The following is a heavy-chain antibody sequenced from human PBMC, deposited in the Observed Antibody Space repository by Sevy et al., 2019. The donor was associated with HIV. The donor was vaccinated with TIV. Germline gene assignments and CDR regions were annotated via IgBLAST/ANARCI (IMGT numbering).Heavy chain of an antibody. Sequence: GGSLRLSCAASGFTFSTYAMGWVRQAPGKGLEWVSGISNSGNDIYYAGSVEGRFTISRDNSKSTLFLEMNNFRAEDTAVYYCAKDGAPYCTGGICFPYWYFDLWGRGALVTVSS. V-gene: IGHV3-23*01. CDR1: GFTFSTYA. CDR2: ISNSGNDI. D-gene: IGHD2-8*02. CDR3: AKDGAPYCTGGICFPYWYFDL. J-gene: IGHJ2*01.